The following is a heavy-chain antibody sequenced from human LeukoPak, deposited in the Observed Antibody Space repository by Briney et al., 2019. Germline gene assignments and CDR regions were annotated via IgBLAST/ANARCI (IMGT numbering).Heavy chain of an antibody. Sequence: GESLKISCKGSGYSFTSYWIGWVRQMPGKGLEWMGIIYPGDSDTRYSPSFQGQVTISADKSISTAYLQWSSLKASDTAMYYCARHGVEAFSSSWLFNYFDYWGQGTLVTVSS. J-gene: IGHJ4*02. CDR2: IYPGDSDT. V-gene: IGHV5-51*01. CDR1: GYSFTSYW. D-gene: IGHD6-13*01. CDR3: ARHGVEAFSSSWLFNYFDY.